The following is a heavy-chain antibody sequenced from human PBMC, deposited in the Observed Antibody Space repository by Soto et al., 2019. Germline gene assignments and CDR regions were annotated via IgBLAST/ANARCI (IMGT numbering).Heavy chain of an antibody. J-gene: IGHJ4*02. Sequence: ASVKVSCKASGGTFSSYAISWVRQAPGQGLEWMGGIIPIFGTANYAQKFQGRVTITADESTSTAYMELSSLRSEDTAVYYCARDRGYYYDSSGYYYWGQGTLVTVSS. D-gene: IGHD3-22*01. CDR3: ARDRGYYYDSSGYYY. CDR2: IIPIFGTA. V-gene: IGHV1-69*13. CDR1: GGTFSSYA.